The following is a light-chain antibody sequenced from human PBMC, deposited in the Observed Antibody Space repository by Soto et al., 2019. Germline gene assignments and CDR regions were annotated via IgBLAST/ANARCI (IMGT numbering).Light chain of an antibody. Sequence: QSVLTQPPSASGSPGQSVTISCTGTSSDVGAYDYVSWYQQHPGKAPKLMIYEINKRPSGVPDRFSGSTSGNTASLTVSGLKAEVESDYYCSALAGTNTFPEVFGAGTNVAV. J-gene: IGLJ1*01. CDR1: SSDVGAYDY. V-gene: IGLV2-8*01. CDR3: SALAGTNTFPEV. CDR2: EIN.